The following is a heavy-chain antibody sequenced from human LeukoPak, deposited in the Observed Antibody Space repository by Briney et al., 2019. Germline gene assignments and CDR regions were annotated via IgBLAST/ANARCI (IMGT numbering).Heavy chain of an antibody. J-gene: IGHJ6*02. CDR3: VPRYSSGYYYVAGYGMDV. Sequence: SETLSLTCAVYGGSFSGYYWSWIRQPPGKGLEWIGEINHSGSTNYNPSLKSRVTISVDTSKNQFSLKLSSVTAADTAVYYCVPRYSSGYYYVAGYGMDVWGQGTTVTVSS. CDR2: INHSGST. V-gene: IGHV4-34*01. D-gene: IGHD3-22*01. CDR1: GGSFSGYY.